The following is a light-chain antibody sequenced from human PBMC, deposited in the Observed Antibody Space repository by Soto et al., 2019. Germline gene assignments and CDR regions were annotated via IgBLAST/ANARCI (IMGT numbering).Light chain of an antibody. CDR1: QSVSSSY. V-gene: IGKV3-20*01. J-gene: IGKJ1*01. CDR3: QQYGTSPQT. Sequence: DIVLTQSPGTLSLSPGERATLSCRASQSVSSSYLAWYQQKPGQAPRLLIYGASSRATGIPDRFSDSGSVTDFTLTISRLEPEDFALYYCQQYGTSPQTFGQGTKVDIK. CDR2: GAS.